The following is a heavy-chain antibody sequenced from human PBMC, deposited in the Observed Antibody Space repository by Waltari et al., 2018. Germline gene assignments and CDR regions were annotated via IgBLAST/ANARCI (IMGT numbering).Heavy chain of an antibody. J-gene: IGHJ3*01. V-gene: IGHV4-39*01. Sequence: GWIDQAPGRGWEGIGTIAYNGATYSSPSLRGRLTLSRDTTMNQLSLKLGSVTAADTAVYYCATYIGASVGTAAFDVWGQGTMVTVSS. CDR2: IAYNGAT. CDR3: ATYIGASVGTAAFDV. D-gene: IGHD5-12*01.